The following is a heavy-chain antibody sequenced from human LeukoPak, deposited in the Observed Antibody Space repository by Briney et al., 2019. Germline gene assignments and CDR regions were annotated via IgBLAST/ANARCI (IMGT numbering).Heavy chain of an antibody. CDR3: AKDLIVATIGYYYYYGMDV. CDR2: ISYDGSNK. J-gene: IGHJ6*02. D-gene: IGHD5-12*01. Sequence: GGSLRLSSAASGFTFSSYGMHWVRQAPGKGLEWVAVISYDGSNKYYADSVKGRFTISRDNSKNTLYLQMNSLRAEDTAVYYCAKDLIVATIGYYYYYGMDVWGQGTTVTVSS. CDR1: GFTFSSYG. V-gene: IGHV3-30*18.